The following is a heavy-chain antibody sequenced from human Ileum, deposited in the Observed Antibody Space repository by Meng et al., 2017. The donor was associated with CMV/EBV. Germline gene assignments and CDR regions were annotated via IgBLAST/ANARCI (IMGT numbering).Heavy chain of an antibody. Sequence: ASVKVSCKASGYTFTGYYMHWVRQAPGQGLEWMGWINPNSGGTNYAQKFQGRVTMTRDTSISTAYMELSRLRSDDTAVYYCARGKVEYSSSSWPYEGDHYYYYGMDVWGQGTTVTVSS. CDR1: GYTFTGYY. CDR3: ARGKVEYSSSSWPYEGDHYYYYGMDV. CDR2: INPNSGGT. J-gene: IGHJ6*02. V-gene: IGHV1-2*02. D-gene: IGHD6-6*01.